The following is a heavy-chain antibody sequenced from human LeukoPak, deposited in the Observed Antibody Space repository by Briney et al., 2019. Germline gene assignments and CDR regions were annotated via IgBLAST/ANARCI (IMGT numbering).Heavy chain of an antibody. J-gene: IGHJ6*03. V-gene: IGHV3-23*01. CDR2: ISGSGGYT. Sequence: GGSLRLSCAASGFTFSNYAMSWVRQAPGKGLEWVSGISGSGGYTYYADSVKGRFTISRDNSKNTPFLQMNSLRAEDTAVYYCAKDLYCSSTSCYMDVWGKGTTVTVSS. CDR3: AKDLYCSSTSCYMDV. CDR1: GFTFSNYA. D-gene: IGHD2-2*01.